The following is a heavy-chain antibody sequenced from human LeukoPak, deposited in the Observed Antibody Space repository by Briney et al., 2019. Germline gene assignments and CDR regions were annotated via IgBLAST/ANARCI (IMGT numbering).Heavy chain of an antibody. Sequence: SETLSLTCTVSGGSINTSWRTWVRQPAGKGLEWIGRISPSGTTNYNPSLRSRVTMSRDTSKNQFSLKLNSVTAADTAVYYCARSGGFDQIWGQRTMVTISS. J-gene: IGHJ3*02. CDR1: GGSINTSW. D-gene: IGHD5-12*01. CDR3: ARSGGFDQI. V-gene: IGHV4-4*07. CDR2: ISPSGTT.